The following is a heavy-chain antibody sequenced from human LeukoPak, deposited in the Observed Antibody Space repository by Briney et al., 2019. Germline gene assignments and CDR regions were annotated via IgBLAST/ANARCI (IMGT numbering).Heavy chain of an antibody. D-gene: IGHD4-23*01. CDR1: GGSFSGYY. Sequence: PSETLSLTCAVYGGSFSGYYCIWIRQPPGKGLEWIGEINHSGSTNYNPSLKSRVTISLDTSKNQLSLRLSSVTAADTAVYFCARAPYGGALDYWGEGTLVTVSS. V-gene: IGHV4-34*01. CDR2: INHSGST. CDR3: ARAPYGGALDY. J-gene: IGHJ4*02.